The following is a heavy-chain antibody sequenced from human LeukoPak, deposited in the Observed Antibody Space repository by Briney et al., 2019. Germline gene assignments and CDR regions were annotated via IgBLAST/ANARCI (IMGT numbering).Heavy chain of an antibody. CDR2: IYTSGST. CDR3: AREPMVRGVLSYYYYGMDV. D-gene: IGHD3-10*01. J-gene: IGHJ6*02. Sequence: SETLSLTCTVSGGSISSYYWSWIRQPAGKGLEWIGRIYTSGSTNYNPSLKSRFTMSVDTSKNQFSLKLSSVTAADTAVYYCAREPMVRGVLSYYYYGMDVWGQGTTVTVSS. V-gene: IGHV4-4*07. CDR1: GGSISSYY.